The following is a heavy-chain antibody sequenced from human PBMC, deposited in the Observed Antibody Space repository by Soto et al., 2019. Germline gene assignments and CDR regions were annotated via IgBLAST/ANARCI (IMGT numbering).Heavy chain of an antibody. J-gene: IGHJ4*02. D-gene: IGHD3-22*01. V-gene: IGHV3-23*01. Sequence: EVQLLESGGGLVQPGGSLRLSCAASGFTFSSYAMSWVRQAPGKGLEWVSAISGSGGSTYYADSVKGRFTISRDNSKNTLYLQMTSLRAEDTAVYYCVGREGGGYYDSSGYYGYWGQGTLVTVSS. CDR2: ISGSGGST. CDR3: VGREGGGYYDSSGYYGY. CDR1: GFTFSSYA.